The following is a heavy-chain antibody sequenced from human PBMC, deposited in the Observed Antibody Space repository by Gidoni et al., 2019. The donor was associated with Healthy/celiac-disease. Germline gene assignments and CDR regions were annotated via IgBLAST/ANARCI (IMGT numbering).Heavy chain of an antibody. J-gene: IGHJ4*02. D-gene: IGHD5-12*01. CDR1: GFTFSSCA. Sequence: GQLVEDGGGGVGRGRALRLSCAASGFTFSSCAMNWVRQAPGKGLEWVAVISYDGSNKYYADSVKGRFTISRDNSKNTLYLQMNSLRAEDTAVYYCATAVDIVATTPPGPFDYWGQGTLVTVSS. CDR2: ISYDGSNK. CDR3: ATAVDIVATTPPGPFDY. V-gene: IGHV3-30-3*01.